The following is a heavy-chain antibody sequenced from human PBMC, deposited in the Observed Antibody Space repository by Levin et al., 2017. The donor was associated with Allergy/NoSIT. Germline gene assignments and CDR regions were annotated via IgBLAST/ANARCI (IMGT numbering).Heavy chain of an antibody. J-gene: IGHJ6*02. CDR2: ISWNSGAI. CDR1: GFTFDDYV. Sequence: GGSLRLSCAASGFTFDDYVMHWVRQAPGKGLEWVSGISWNSGAIGYADSVKGRFTISRDNAKNSLYLQMSSLRAEDTALYYCGKGVKNYYYVMDVWGQGTTVTVSS. V-gene: IGHV3-9*01. CDR3: GKGVKNYYYVMDV.